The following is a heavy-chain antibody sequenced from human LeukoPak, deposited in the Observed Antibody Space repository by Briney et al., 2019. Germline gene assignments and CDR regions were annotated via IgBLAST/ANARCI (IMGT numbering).Heavy chain of an antibody. CDR2: IIPIFGTA. CDR1: GGTFSSYA. CDR3: ARGYSYGPTYYFDY. Sequence: SVKVSCKASGGTFSSYAISWVRQAPGQGLEWMEGIIPIFGTANYAQKFQGRVTITADESTSTAYMELSSLRSEDTAVYYCARGYSYGPTYYFDYWGQGTLVTVSS. J-gene: IGHJ4*02. V-gene: IGHV1-69*13. D-gene: IGHD5-18*01.